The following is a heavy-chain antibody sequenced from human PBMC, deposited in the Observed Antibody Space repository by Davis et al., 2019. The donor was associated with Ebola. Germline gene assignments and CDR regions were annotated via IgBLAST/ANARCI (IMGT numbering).Heavy chain of an antibody. Sequence: MPSETLSLTCAVYPFSFSGYYWSWIRQPPGKGLEWIGEINHSGSTNYNPSLKSRVTISVDTSKNQFSLKLSSVTAADTAVYYCARELGGQSALNYWGQGTLGTVTS. D-gene: IGHD1-26*01. CDR3: ARELGGQSALNY. J-gene: IGHJ4*02. CDR2: INHSGST. CDR1: PFSFSGYY. V-gene: IGHV4-34*01.